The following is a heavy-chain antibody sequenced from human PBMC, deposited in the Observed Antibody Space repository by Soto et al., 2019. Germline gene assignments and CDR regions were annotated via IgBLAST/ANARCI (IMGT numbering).Heavy chain of an antibody. CDR1: GGSISSGGYY. V-gene: IGHV4-31*03. CDR2: IYYNGST. J-gene: IGHJ5*02. Sequence: SETLSLTCTVSGGSISSGGYYWSWIRQHPGKGLEWIGYIYYNGSTYYNPSLKSRVTISVDTSKNQFSLKLSSVTAADTAVYYCARVLLGPGYCSSTSCFTFGGCWFDPWGQGTLVTVSS. D-gene: IGHD2-2*01. CDR3: ARVLLGPGYCSSTSCFTFGGCWFDP.